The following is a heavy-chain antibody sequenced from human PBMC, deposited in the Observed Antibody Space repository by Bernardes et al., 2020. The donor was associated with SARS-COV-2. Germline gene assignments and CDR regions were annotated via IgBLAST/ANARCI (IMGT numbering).Heavy chain of an antibody. D-gene: IGHD6-6*01. CDR2: ISPSGGTI. V-gene: IGHV3-48*03. Sequence: GGSLRLSCTVSGLSFSGYEMNWVRQAPGEGLEWVSYISPSGGTIYYADSVEGRFTIFRDNAKNSLFLQMNGLRVEDTAVYYCARSRRSSLAFDPWGQGTLVTVSS. CDR3: ARSRRSSLAFDP. CDR1: GLSFSGYE. J-gene: IGHJ5*02.